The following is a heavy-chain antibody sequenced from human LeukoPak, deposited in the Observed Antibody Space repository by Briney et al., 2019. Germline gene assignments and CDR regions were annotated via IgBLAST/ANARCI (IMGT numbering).Heavy chain of an antibody. J-gene: IGHJ6*03. V-gene: IGHV1-69*13. D-gene: IGHD6-6*01. Sequence: SVKVSCKASGGTFSSYAIRWVRQAPGQGLEWMVGIIPIFGTANYAQKFQGRVTITADESTSTAYMELSSLRSEDTAVYYCTRENRQKEYSSSSGGYYYYMDVWGKRTTVTVSS. CDR3: TRENRQKEYSSSSGGYYYYMDV. CDR2: IIPIFGTA. CDR1: GGTFSSYA.